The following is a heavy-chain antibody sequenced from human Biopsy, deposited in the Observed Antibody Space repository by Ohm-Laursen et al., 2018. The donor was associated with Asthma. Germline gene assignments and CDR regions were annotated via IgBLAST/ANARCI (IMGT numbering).Heavy chain of an antibody. Sequence: SLRLSCAASGFTFSKNGMHWVRQAPGKGLEWVALIWNDGNKNYYADSVRGRFTISRDDSKNTLYLQMNSLRAEDTAVYYCAKGYYYDSSGFDYWGQGTLVTVSS. CDR3: AKGYYYDSSGFDY. V-gene: IGHV3-33*06. J-gene: IGHJ4*02. CDR2: IWNDGNKN. CDR1: GFTFSKNG. D-gene: IGHD3-22*01.